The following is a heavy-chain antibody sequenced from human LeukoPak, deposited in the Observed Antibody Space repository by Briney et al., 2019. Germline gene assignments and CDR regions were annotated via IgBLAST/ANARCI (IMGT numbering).Heavy chain of an antibody. CDR3: AKDHISNYYDSSGYYSDAFDI. CDR1: GFTFSSYA. V-gene: IGHV3-23*01. J-gene: IGHJ3*02. D-gene: IGHD3-22*01. Sequence: GGSLRLSCAASGFTFSSYAMSWVRQAPGKGLEWVSAISGSGGSTCYADSVKGRFTISRDNSKNTLYLQMNSLRAEDTAVYYCAKDHISNYYDSSGYYSDAFDIWGQGTMVTVSS. CDR2: ISGSGGST.